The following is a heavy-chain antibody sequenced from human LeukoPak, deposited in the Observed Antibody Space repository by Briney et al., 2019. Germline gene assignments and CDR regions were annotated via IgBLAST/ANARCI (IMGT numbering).Heavy chain of an antibody. J-gene: IGHJ4*02. Sequence: SETLSLTCTVSGDSISSYYWSWIRQPPGKGLEWIGYIYTSGGTNHIPSLEGRVTISIDTSKNQFSLKLSSVTAADSAVYYCARLTRLSTSPDRYYLDYWGQGTLVTVSS. CDR2: IYTSGGT. CDR3: ARLTRLSTSPDRYYLDY. V-gene: IGHV4-4*09. D-gene: IGHD6-6*01. CDR1: GDSISSYY.